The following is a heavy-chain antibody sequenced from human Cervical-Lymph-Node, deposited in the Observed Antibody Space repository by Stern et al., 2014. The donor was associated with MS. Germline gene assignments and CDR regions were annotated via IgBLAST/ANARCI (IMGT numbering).Heavy chain of an antibody. D-gene: IGHD6-13*01. Sequence: VQLVQSGAEVKKPGSSVKVSCKASGGSFSVDSISWVRQAPGQGLEWMGGIAPMFGTSNYAQKFQGRVTTTADVSTSTAYMELTSMRSEDAAVYFCARDQGGIADSWGQGTLVIVSS. V-gene: IGHV1-69*01. CDR2: IAPMFGTS. J-gene: IGHJ4*02. CDR3: ARDQGGIADS. CDR1: GGSFSVDS.